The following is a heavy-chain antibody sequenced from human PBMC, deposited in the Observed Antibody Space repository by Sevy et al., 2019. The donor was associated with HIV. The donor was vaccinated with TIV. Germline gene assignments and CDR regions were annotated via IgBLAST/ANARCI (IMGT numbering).Heavy chain of an antibody. Sequence: GGSLRLSCAASGLTFSTYSMHWVRQAPGKGLEWVAVISYDGNIQYYADSVKGRFTVSRDNSKNTLYLQMNSLRAEDSAVYYCAKDQGGYNYAPGYWGQGTLVTVSS. CDR1: GLTFSTYS. CDR3: AKDQGGYNYAPGY. V-gene: IGHV3-30*18. J-gene: IGHJ4*02. CDR2: ISYDGNIQ. D-gene: IGHD5-18*01.